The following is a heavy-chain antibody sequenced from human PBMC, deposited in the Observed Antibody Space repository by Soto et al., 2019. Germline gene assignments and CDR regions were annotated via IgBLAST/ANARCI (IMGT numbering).Heavy chain of an antibody. CDR2: INDGNGNT. D-gene: IGHD3-10*01. CDR1: GYPLTSYA. V-gene: IGHV1-3*01. J-gene: IGHJ4*02. CDR3: ARERTNYHGSGSYSH. Sequence: GSVKLAFKAAGYPLTSYASHFVRQAPGQRLEWMGWINDGNGNTKYSQKFQGRVTITRDTSASTAYMALSSLRSEDTAVYYCARERTNYHGSGSYSHWGQGTLVTVSS.